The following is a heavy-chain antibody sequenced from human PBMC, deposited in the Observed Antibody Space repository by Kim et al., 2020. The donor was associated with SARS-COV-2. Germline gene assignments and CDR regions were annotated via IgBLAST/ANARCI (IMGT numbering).Heavy chain of an antibody. CDR2: DT. V-gene: IGHV5-10-1*01. J-gene: IGHJ4*02. CDR3: ASTDAAMVFDY. D-gene: IGHD5-18*01. Sequence: DTSYSPSFQGHVTISADKSISTAYLQWSSLKASDTAMYYCASTDAAMVFDYWGQGTLVTVSS.